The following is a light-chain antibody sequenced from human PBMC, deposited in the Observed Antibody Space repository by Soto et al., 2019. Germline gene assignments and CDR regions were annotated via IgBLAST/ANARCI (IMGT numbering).Light chain of an antibody. CDR2: WAS. CDR3: QQYYSTPLT. J-gene: IGKJ4*01. Sequence: DGGITNCKNSVAVSLGERGTINCKSSQSVLYSSNNKNYLAWYQQKPGQPPKLLIYWASTRASGVPDRFSGSGSGTDFTLTISSLQAEDVAVYYCQQYYSTPLTFCGGSNVDI. V-gene: IGKV4-1*01. CDR1: QSVLYSSNNKNY.